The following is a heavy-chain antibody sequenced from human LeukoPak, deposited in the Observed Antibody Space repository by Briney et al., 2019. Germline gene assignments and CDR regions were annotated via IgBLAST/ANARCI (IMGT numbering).Heavy chain of an antibody. V-gene: IGHV4-34*01. CDR1: GGSFSGYY. J-gene: IGHJ4*02. D-gene: IGHD3-10*01. Sequence: SETLSLTCAVYGGSFSGYYWSWIRQPPGKGLEWIGEINHSGSTNYNPSLKSRVTISVDTSKNQFSLKLSSVTAADTAVYYCARGSLPGIWFGERPRGFDYWGQGTLVTVSS. CDR2: INHSGST. CDR3: ARGSLPGIWFGERPRGFDY.